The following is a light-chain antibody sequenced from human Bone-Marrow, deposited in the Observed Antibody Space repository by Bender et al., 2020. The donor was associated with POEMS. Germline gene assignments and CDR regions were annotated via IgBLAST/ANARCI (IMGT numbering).Light chain of an antibody. J-gene: IGLJ3*02. CDR2: TNN. Sequence: QSVRTQPPSVSGTPGQRVTISCSGSSSNIGGYSVNWYQQLPGTAPRLLIFTNNERPSGVPDRFSGSKSGTSASLAITGLQSDDEATYFCVAWDASLNGWVFGGGTKLTVL. V-gene: IGLV1-44*01. CDR3: VAWDASLNGWV. CDR1: SSNIGGYS.